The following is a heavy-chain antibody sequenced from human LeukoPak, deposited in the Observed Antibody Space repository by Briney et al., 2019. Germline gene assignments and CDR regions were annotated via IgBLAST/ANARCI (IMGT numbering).Heavy chain of an antibody. J-gene: IGHJ4*02. V-gene: IGHV1-69*05. CDR3: ANGWSGYYFGY. CDR1: EGTFSSYA. CDR2: IIPIFGTA. D-gene: IGHD3-3*01. Sequence: SVKVSCKASEGTFSSYAISWVRQAPGQGLEWMGGIIPIFGTANYAQKFQGRVTITTDESTSTAYMELSSLRSEDTAVYYCANGWSGYYFGYWGQGTLVTVSS.